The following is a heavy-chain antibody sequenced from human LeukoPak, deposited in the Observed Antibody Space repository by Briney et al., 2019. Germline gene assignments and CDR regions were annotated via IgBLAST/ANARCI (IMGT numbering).Heavy chain of an antibody. CDR2: INPNNGDT. CDR1: GYTFTGYY. CDR3: ARVVVTALVGFDY. Sequence: ASVKVSCKASGYTFTGYYMHWVRQAPGQGLEWMGWINPNNGDTSYAQNFQGRVTMTRDTSISTGYTELTSLRSDDTAVYYCARVVVTALVGFDYWGQGTLVTVSS. V-gene: IGHV1-2*02. J-gene: IGHJ4*02. D-gene: IGHD2-21*02.